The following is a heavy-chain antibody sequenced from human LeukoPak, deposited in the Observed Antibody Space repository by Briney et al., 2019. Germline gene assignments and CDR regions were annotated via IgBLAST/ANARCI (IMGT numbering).Heavy chain of an antibody. CDR1: GFTFSSYA. Sequence: PGGSLRLSCAASGFTFSSYAMTWVRQAPGKGLDWVSSISGSDGSTYYADSVKGRFTISRDNSKNTLYLQMNSLRAEDTAVYYCAKNSHDSCGYNVDFWGQGTLVTVSA. J-gene: IGHJ4*02. D-gene: IGHD3-22*01. CDR3: AKNSHDSCGYNVDF. V-gene: IGHV3-23*01. CDR2: ISGSDGST.